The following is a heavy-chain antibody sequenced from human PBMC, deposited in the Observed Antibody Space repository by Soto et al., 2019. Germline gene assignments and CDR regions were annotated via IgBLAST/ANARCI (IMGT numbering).Heavy chain of an antibody. Sequence: SETLSLTCTVSGGSTSSDNYWSWIRQPPGKGLEWIGHIYYSGNTDYNPSLKSRLAISIDTSKNQFSLKLSSVTAADTAVYFCAREGGESSDGLYYFDSWGQGYLVTVSS. CDR1: GGSTSSDNY. V-gene: IGHV4-30-4*01. D-gene: IGHD3-16*01. CDR3: AREGGESSDGLYYFDS. J-gene: IGHJ4*02. CDR2: IYYSGNT.